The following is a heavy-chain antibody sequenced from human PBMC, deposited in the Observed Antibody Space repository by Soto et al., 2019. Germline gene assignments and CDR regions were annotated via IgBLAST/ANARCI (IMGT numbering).Heavy chain of an antibody. D-gene: IGHD5-18*01. J-gene: IGHJ5*02. CDR2: INAGNGNT. V-gene: IGHV1-3*01. CDR1: GYTVTSYA. CDR3: ARGALDTAMRTP. Sequence: ASVKVSCKASGYTVTSYAMHWVRQAPGQRLEWMGWINAGNGNTKYSQKFQGRVTITRDTSAGTAYMELSSLRSEDTAVYYCARGALDTAMRTPWGQGTLVTVSS.